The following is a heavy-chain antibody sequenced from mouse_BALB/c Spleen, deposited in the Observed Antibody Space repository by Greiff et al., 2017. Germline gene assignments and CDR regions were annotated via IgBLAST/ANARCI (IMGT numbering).Heavy chain of an antibody. J-gene: IGHJ2*01. CDR2: INPSNGGT. CDR3: TRSGLRPFDY. V-gene: IGHV1S81*02. D-gene: IGHD2-4*01. Sequence: VKLMESGAELVKPGASVKLSCKASGYTFTSYYMYWVKQRPGQGLEWIGEINPSNGGTNFNEKFKSKATLTVDKSSSTAYMQLSSLTSEDSAVYYCTRSGLRPFDYWGQGTTLTVSS. CDR1: GYTFTSYY.